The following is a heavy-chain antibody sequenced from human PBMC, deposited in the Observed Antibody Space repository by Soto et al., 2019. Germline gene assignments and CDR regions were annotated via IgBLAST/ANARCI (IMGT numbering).Heavy chain of an antibody. J-gene: IGHJ4*02. D-gene: IGHD3-16*01. Sequence: LETVPLTCTVSGGSISSDYCIWIRQPPGKGLEWIGFIYYSGSINYNPSFESRVAISVDTSKNQFSLNLTSVTAADTAVYYCTRHWDWGSLRYWGQGTLVTVS. V-gene: IGHV4-59*08. CDR3: TRHWDWGSLRY. CDR1: GGSISSDY. CDR2: IYYSGSI.